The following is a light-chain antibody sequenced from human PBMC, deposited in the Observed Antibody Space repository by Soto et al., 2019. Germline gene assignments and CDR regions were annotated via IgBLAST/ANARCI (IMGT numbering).Light chain of an antibody. J-gene: IGLJ1*01. CDR3: SLYTSSSTRV. Sequence: QSALHQPASASGSPGQSITIACTETSSDVGGYNSVSWYQHHPGKAPKLILYDVVDRPSGVSYRFSGSKSGNTASLNISGLQAVDVSDYDGSLYTSSSTRVFGTGNKVTV. CDR2: DVV. CDR1: SSDVGGYNS. V-gene: IGLV2-14*03.